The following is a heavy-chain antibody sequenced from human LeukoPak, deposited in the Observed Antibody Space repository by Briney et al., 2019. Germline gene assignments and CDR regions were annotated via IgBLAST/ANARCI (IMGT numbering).Heavy chain of an antibody. CDR3: ARELRYFDWSRVDY. CDR2: IYYSGST. J-gene: IGHJ4*02. D-gene: IGHD3-9*01. Sequence: SETLSLTCTVSGGSISSGGYYWSWIRQHPGQGLEWIGYIYYSGSTYYNPSLKSRVTISVDTSKNQFSLKLSSVTAADTAVYYCARELRYFDWSRVDYWGQGTLVTVSS. CDR1: GGSISSGGYY. V-gene: IGHV4-31*03.